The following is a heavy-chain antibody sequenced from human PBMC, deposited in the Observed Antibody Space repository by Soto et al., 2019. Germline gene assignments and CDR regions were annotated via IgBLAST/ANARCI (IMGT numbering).Heavy chain of an antibody. V-gene: IGHV4-34*01. CDR1: GESFSAYH. Sequence: PSETLSLTCAVYGESFSAYHWSWTRQPPGKGLEWIGEISHSVCTSYNPSLKCRVTISVDTSKNQFSLKLRSLTAADTAVYYCARGLGGRSDFWGQGNLVTVSS. J-gene: IGHJ4*02. CDR2: ISHSVCT. CDR3: ARGLGGRSDF.